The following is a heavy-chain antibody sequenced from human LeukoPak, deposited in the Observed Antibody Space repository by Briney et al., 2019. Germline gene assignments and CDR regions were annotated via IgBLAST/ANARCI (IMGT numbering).Heavy chain of an antibody. CDR2: ISWNSGSI. CDR1: GFTFDDYA. Sequence: GGSLRLSCAASGFTFDDYAMHWVRQAPGKGLEWVSCISWNSGSIGYADSVKDRFTISRDNAKNSLYLQMNSLRAEDTALYYCAKDIGRFLEWLGFDPWGQGTLVTVSS. CDR3: AKDIGRFLEWLGFDP. J-gene: IGHJ5*02. D-gene: IGHD3-3*01. V-gene: IGHV3-9*01.